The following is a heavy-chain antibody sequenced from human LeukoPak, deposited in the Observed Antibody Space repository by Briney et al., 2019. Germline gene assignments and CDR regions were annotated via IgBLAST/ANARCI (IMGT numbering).Heavy chain of an antibody. CDR1: GGTFSSYA. V-gene: IGHV1-69*04. Sequence: GASVKVSCKASGGTFSSYAISWVRQAPGQGLEWMGRIIPILGIANYAQKFQGRVTITADKSTSTAYMELSSLRSEDTAVYYCARGEDIVVADIWGQGTMVTVSS. D-gene: IGHD2-2*01. J-gene: IGHJ3*02. CDR3: ARGEDIVVADI. CDR2: IIPILGIA.